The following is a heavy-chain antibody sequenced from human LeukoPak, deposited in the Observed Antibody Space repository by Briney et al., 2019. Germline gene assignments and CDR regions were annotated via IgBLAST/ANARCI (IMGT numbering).Heavy chain of an antibody. D-gene: IGHD5-12*01. J-gene: IGHJ5*02. Sequence: PGGSLRLSCAASGFDFSTYAINWVRQAPGKGLEWVSSISTMSNYIFYGDSVKGRFTISRDNAKNSVYLQMNSLRPEDTAVYCCSRDRLGGLDLWGQGTLVTVSS. CDR2: ISTMSNYI. V-gene: IGHV3-21*01. CDR3: SRDRLGGLDL. CDR1: GFDFSTYA.